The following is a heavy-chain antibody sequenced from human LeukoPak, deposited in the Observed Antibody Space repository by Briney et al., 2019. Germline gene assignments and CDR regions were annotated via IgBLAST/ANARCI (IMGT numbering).Heavy chain of an antibody. V-gene: IGHV1-8*01. CDR1: GYTFTSYD. CDR3: AKLSRDGYNIDY. Sequence: ASVKVSCKASGYTFTSYDFNWVRQATGQRPEWMGWMSPNSGDTGYAQKFQDRVTMTRNTSISTAYMELSSLRSDDTAVYYCAKLSRDGYNIDYWGQGTLVTVSS. J-gene: IGHJ4*02. D-gene: IGHD5-24*01. CDR2: MSPNSGDT.